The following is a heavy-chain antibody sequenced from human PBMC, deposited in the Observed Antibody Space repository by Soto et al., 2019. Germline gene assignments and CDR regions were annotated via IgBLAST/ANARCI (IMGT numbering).Heavy chain of an antibody. Sequence: SETLSLSCTVSTASVNSYYWSWIRQPAGKGLEWIGRLYANENTDYNPSLRSRVTISVDTKRQFSLKLSSVTAADTAVYYCARDHPNWYFDLWGRGTPVTVSS. CDR2: LYANENT. J-gene: IGHJ2*01. CDR3: ARDHPNWYFDL. CDR1: TASVNSYY. V-gene: IGHV4-4*07.